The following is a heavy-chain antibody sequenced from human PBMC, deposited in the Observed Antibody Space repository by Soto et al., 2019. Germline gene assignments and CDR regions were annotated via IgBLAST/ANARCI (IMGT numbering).Heavy chain of an antibody. D-gene: IGHD3-10*01. CDR2: ISYDGSNK. J-gene: IGHJ6*02. CDR3: AKDRPRQSGTRYYYYYYGMDV. Sequence: GGSLRLSCAASGFTFSSYGMHWVRQAPGKGLEWVAVISYDGSNKYYADSVKGRFTISRDNSKNTLYLQMNSLRAEDTAVYYCAKDRPRQSGTRYYYYYYGMDVWGQGTTVTVSS. V-gene: IGHV3-30*18. CDR1: GFTFSSYG.